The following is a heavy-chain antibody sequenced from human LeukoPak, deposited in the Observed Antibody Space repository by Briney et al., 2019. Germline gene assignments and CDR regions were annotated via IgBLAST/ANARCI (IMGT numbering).Heavy chain of an antibody. D-gene: IGHD6-13*01. CDR1: GFTFSNYA. Sequence: GGSLRLSCAASGFTFSNYAMSWVRQAPGKGLQWVSVFSGSGGSTYYADSVKGRFTISRDNSKSTLYLEMNSLRAEDTAIYYCAKRSSAAAGHFDSWGQGALVSVSS. CDR2: FSGSGGST. CDR3: AKRSSAAAGHFDS. J-gene: IGHJ4*02. V-gene: IGHV3-23*01.